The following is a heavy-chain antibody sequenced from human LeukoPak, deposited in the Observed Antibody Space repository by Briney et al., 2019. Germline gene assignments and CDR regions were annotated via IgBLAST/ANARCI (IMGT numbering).Heavy chain of an antibody. CDR1: GGSISSSSYY. CDR3: ARRVIVGAQSGAFDI. Sequence: LSETLSLTCTVSGGSISSSSYYWGWIRQPPGKGLEWIGSIYYGGSTYYNPSLRSRVTISVDTSKNKFSLKLRSVTAADTAVYYCARRVIVGAQSGAFDIWGRGTMVTVSS. D-gene: IGHD1-26*01. V-gene: IGHV4-39*01. CDR2: IYYGGST. J-gene: IGHJ3*02.